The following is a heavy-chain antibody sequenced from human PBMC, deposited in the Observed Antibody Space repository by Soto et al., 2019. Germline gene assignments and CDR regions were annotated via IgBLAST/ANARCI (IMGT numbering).Heavy chain of an antibody. CDR2: INHSGST. CDR3: ARGKTYCSGGSCYEQCGY. CDR1: GGSFSGYY. V-gene: IGHV4-34*01. Sequence: QVQLQQWGAGLLKPSETLSLTCAIYGGSFSGYYWSWIRQPPGKGLEWIGGINHSGSTDYNPSLKSRVTISVGTSKNQFSLKLNSVTAADTAVYYCARGKTYCSGGSCYEQCGYGGGGTLVTVSS. D-gene: IGHD2-15*01. J-gene: IGHJ4*02.